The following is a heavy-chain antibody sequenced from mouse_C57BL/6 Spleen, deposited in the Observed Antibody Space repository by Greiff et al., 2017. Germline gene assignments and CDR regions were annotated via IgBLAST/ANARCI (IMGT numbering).Heavy chain of an antibody. V-gene: IGHV1-64*01. CDR2: IHPNSGST. D-gene: IGHD2-4*01. CDR3: ARSGYDYLYYFDY. CDR1: GYTFTSYW. J-gene: IGHJ2*01. Sequence: VQLQQPGAELVKPGASVKLSCKASGYTFTSYWMHWVKQRPGQGLEWIGMIHPNSGSTNYNEKFKSKATLTVDKSSSTAYMQLSSLTSEDSAVYYCARSGYDYLYYFDYWGQGTTLTVSS.